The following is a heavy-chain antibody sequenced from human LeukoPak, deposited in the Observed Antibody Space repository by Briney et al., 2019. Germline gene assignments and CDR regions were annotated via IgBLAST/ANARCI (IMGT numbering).Heavy chain of an antibody. J-gene: IGHJ3*02. CDR3: ARDTRSRSTMVQGVIADAFDI. D-gene: IGHD3-10*01. Sequence: ASVKVPCKASGYTFTSYYMHWVRQAPGQGLEWMGIINPSGGSTSYAQKFQGRVTMTGDMSTSTVYMELSSLRSEDTAVYYCARDTRSRSTMVQGVIADAFDIWGQGTMVTVSS. V-gene: IGHV1-46*01. CDR1: GYTFTSYY. CDR2: INPSGGST.